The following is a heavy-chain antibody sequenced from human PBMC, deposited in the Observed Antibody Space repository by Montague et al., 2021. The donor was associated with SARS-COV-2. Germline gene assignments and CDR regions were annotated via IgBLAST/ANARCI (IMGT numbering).Heavy chain of an antibody. V-gene: IGHV3-11*01. CDR3: ARDTRYYYDSSGYPDY. CDR2: ISSSGSTI. J-gene: IGHJ4*02. CDR1: GFTFSDYY. Sequence: SLRLSCAASGFTFSDYYMSWIRQAPGKGLEWASYISSSGSTIYYADSVKGRFTISRDNAKNSLYLQMNSLRAEDTAVYYCARDTRYYYDSSGYPDYWGQGTLVTVSS. D-gene: IGHD3-22*01.